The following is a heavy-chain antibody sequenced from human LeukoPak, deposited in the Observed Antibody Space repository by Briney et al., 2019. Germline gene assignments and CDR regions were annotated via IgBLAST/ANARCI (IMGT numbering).Heavy chain of an antibody. Sequence: SETLSLTCTVSGGSISSGSYYWSWIRQPAGKGLEWIGRIYTSGSTNYNPSLKSRVTISVDTSKNQFSLKLSSVTAADTAVYDCASTALSRAVAGADYWGQGTLVTVSS. CDR2: IYTSGST. D-gene: IGHD6-19*01. CDR3: ASTALSRAVAGADY. CDR1: GGSISSGSYY. J-gene: IGHJ4*02. V-gene: IGHV4-61*02.